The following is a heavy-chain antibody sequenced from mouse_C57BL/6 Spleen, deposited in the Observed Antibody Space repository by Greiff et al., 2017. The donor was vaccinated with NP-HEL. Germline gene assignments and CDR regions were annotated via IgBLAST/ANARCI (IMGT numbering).Heavy chain of an antibody. CDR2: INPYNGGT. V-gene: IGHV1-19*01. D-gene: IGHD1-1*01. CDR3: ARRDSYYYGSSYFFDY. J-gene: IGHJ2*01. Sequence: VQLQQSGPVLVKPGASVKMSCKASGYTFTDYYMNWVKQSHGKSLEWIGVINPYNGGTSYNQKFKGKATLTVDKSSSTAYMELNSLTSEDSAVYYCARRDSYYYGSSYFFDYWGQGTTLTVSS. CDR1: GYTFTDYY.